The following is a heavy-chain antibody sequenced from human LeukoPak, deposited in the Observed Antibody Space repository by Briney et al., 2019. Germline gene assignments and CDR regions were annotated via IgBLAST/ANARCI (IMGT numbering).Heavy chain of an antibody. Sequence: PSETLSLTCAVYGGSFSGYYWSWIRQPPGKGLEWIGEINHSGSTNYNPSLKSRVTISVDTSKNQFSLKLSSVTAADTAVYYCASHYYGSGSYANNWFDPWGQGTPVAVSS. J-gene: IGHJ5*02. V-gene: IGHV4-34*01. CDR1: GGSFSGYY. CDR3: ASHYYGSGSYANNWFDP. CDR2: INHSGST. D-gene: IGHD3-10*01.